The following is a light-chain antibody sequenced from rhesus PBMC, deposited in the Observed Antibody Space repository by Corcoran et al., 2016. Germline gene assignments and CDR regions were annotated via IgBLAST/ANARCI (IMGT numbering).Light chain of an antibody. V-gene: IGKV1-25*02. CDR2: DAS. CDR3: QQHNSYPFT. Sequence: DIQLTQSPSSLSASVGDRVTITCRASQGISSYLAWYQQKSGKAPKLLNFDASSLQSGVPSRFSGSGSGIEFTLTISRLQPEDFATYYCQQHNSYPFTFGPGTKLDIK. J-gene: IGKJ3*01. CDR1: QGISSY.